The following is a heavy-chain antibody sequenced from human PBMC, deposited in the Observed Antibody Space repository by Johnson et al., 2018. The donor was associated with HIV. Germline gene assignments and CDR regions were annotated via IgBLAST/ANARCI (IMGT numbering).Heavy chain of an antibody. D-gene: IGHD3-3*01. Sequence: QVQLVESGGGVVQPGGSLRLSCAASGFTFSSYGMHWVRQAPAKGLEWVAVISYDGSDKYYADSVKGRLTISRDSSKNTLYLQMNSLRAEDTAVYYCAKDSPSSIQFLEWFPFFDIWGRGTMVTVSS. V-gene: IGHV3-30*18. CDR3: AKDSPSSIQFLEWFPFFDI. CDR2: ISYDGSDK. CDR1: GFTFSSYG. J-gene: IGHJ3*02.